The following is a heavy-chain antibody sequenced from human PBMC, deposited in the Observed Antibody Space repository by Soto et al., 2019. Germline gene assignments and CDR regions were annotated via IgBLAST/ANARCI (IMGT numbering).Heavy chain of an antibody. J-gene: IGHJ4*02. V-gene: IGHV3-33*01. CDR2: IWYDGSNK. CDR1: GFTFSSYG. CDR3: ARDPASEVTVITGHFDY. D-gene: IGHD3-22*01. Sequence: GGSLRLSCAASGFTFSSYGMHWVRQAPGKGLEWVAVIWYDGSNKYYADSVKGRFTISRDNSKNTLYLQMNSLRAEDTAVYYCARDPASEVTVITGHFDYWGQGTLVTVSS.